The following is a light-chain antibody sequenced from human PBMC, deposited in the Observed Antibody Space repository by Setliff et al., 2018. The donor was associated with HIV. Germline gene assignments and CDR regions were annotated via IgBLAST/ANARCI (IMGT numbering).Light chain of an antibody. CDR2: AVS. V-gene: IGLV2-8*01. J-gene: IGLJ2*01. CDR1: SSDVGGYNY. Sequence: QSALTQPPSASGSPGQSVTISCTGSSSDVGGYNYVSWYQQHPGKAPKLMIYAVSKRPSGVPDRFSGSKSGNTASLTVSGLQVEDEADYSCSSYTSSSTLVFGGGTK. CDR3: SSYTSSSTLV.